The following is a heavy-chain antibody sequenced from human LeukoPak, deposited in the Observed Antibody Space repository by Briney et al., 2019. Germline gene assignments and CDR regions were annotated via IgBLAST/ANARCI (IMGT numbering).Heavy chain of an antibody. Sequence: SETLSLTCTVSGGSISSYYWSWIRQSPGKGLEWIGYIYDGGSTKYNPSLKSRVTMSPDMSKNQFSLKLTSVTAADTAVYYCARLESGVLGDPYYYDSTGYYYRGYFGSWGQGTLVTVSS. CDR1: GGSISSYY. V-gene: IGHV4-59*08. CDR3: ARLESGVLGDPYYYDSTGYYYRGYFGS. CDR2: IYDGGST. J-gene: IGHJ4*02. D-gene: IGHD3-22*01.